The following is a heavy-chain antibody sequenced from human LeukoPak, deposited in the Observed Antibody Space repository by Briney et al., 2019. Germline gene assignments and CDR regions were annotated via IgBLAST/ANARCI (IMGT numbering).Heavy chain of an antibody. CDR2: ISYDGSNK. CDR1: GFTFSSYA. D-gene: IGHD3-10*01. Sequence: GGSLRLSCAASGFTFSSYAMHWVRQAPGKGLEWVAVISYDGSNKYYADSVKGRFTISRDNSKNTLYLQMNSLRAEDTAVYYCARGAFGEFRVYYFDYWGQGTLVTVSS. V-gene: IGHV3-30*04. J-gene: IGHJ4*02. CDR3: ARGAFGEFRVYYFDY.